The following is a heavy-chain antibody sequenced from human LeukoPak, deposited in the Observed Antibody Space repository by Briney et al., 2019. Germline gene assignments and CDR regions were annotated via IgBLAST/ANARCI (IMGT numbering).Heavy chain of an antibody. CDR3: AKEYSSSTLFTPFDC. CDR2: IWYDGSNK. D-gene: IGHD6-6*01. J-gene: IGHJ4*02. V-gene: IGHV3-33*06. Sequence: GGSLRLSCAASGFTFSSYGMHWVRQAPGKGLEWVAVIWYDGSNKYYADSVKGRFTISRDNSKNTLYLQMNSLRAEDTAVYYCAKEYSSSTLFTPFDCWGQGTLVTVSS. CDR1: GFTFSSYG.